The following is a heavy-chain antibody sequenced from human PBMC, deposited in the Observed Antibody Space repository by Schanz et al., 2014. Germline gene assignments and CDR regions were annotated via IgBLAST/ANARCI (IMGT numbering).Heavy chain of an antibody. Sequence: QVQLQESGPGLVKPSGTLSLTCAVSGGSISSTTWWTWVRQPPGKGLEWIGEIYHSGTTNYNPSRKSRVTISLDTAKSQFSLNLTSVTAADTALYYCVRAGTYYLDWGQGTLVTVSS. D-gene: IGHD3-22*01. CDR2: IYHSGTT. CDR3: VRAGTYYLD. J-gene: IGHJ4*02. V-gene: IGHV4-4*02. CDR1: GGSISSTTW.